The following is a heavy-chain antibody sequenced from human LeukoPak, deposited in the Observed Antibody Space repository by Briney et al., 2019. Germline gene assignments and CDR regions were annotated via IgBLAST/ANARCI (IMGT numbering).Heavy chain of an antibody. CDR3: AKHMRATNTYYFYGLDV. J-gene: IGHJ6*02. CDR1: GFSFEDYG. D-gene: IGHD1-26*01. CDR2: ISWNGGST. Sequence: SLRLSCAATGFSFEDYGMHWVRQPPGKGLEWVSGISWNGGSTDYADSVKGRFTISRDNAKNSLYLQLSSLRPEDTALYYCAKHMRATNTYYFYGLDVWSQGTTVTVSS. V-gene: IGHV3-9*01.